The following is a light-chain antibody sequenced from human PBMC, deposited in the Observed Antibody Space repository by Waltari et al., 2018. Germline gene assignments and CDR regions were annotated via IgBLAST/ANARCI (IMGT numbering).Light chain of an antibody. CDR1: QSLLHSRGFHY. CDR2: SAS. CDR3: MQGLPVPYP. V-gene: IGKV2-28*01. J-gene: IGKJ2*01. Sequence: DVLMTQSPLSLPVTPGEPASISCRSSQSLLHSRGFHYLQWYRQTPGQPPQLLINSASNRAAGVPDRFVGSGSGTDFTLKITRVEAEDVGVYYCMQGLPVPYPFGQATKL.